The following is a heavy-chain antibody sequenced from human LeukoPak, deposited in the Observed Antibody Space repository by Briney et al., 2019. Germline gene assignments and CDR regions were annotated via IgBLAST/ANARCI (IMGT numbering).Heavy chain of an antibody. CDR1: GFTFSSYG. J-gene: IGHJ4*02. Sequence: GRPLRLSCAASGFTFSSYGMHWVRQAPGKGLEWVSAISGSGGSTYYADSVKGRFTISRDNSKNTLYLQMNSLRAEDTAVYYCAKDPREWRYYDSSLNALLTGQFDYWGQGTLVTVSS. CDR3: AKDPREWRYYDSSLNALLTGQFDY. CDR2: ISGSGGST. V-gene: IGHV3-23*01. D-gene: IGHD3-22*01.